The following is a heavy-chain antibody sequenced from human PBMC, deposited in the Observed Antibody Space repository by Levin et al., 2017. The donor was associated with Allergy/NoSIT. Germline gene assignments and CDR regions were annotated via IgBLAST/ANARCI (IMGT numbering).Heavy chain of an antibody. J-gene: IGHJ6*02. Sequence: ASVKVSCKASGYTFTSYGISWVRQAPGQGLEWMGWISAYNGNTNYAQKLQGRVTMTTDTSTSTAYMELRSLRSDDTAVYYCARVSSGYDYVYYYYGMDGWGQGTTVTVSS. V-gene: IGHV1-18*01. D-gene: IGHD5-12*01. CDR2: ISAYNGNT. CDR3: ARVSSGYDYVYYYYGMDG. CDR1: GYTFTSYG.